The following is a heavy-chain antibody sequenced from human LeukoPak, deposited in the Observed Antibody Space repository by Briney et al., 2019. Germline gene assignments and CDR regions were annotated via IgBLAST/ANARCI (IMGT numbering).Heavy chain of an antibody. D-gene: IGHD2-2*02. CDR1: GYSISSGYY. J-gene: IGHJ6*03. Sequence: PSETLSLTCAVSGYSISSGYYWGWIRQPPGKGLEWIGSIYHSGSTYYNPSLKSRVTISVDTSKNQFSLKLSSVTAADTAVYYCASSLGYCSSTSCYTFSYYYYMDVWGKGTTVTVSS. CDR2: IYHSGST. V-gene: IGHV4-38-2*01. CDR3: ASSLGYCSSTSCYTFSYYYYMDV.